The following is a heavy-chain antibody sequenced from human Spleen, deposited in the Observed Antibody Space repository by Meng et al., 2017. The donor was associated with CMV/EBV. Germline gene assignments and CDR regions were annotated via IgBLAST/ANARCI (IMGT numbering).Heavy chain of an antibody. J-gene: IGHJ4*02. D-gene: IGHD2-2*02. CDR3: AKSAKSGDSVVVPAAIRRVKYFDY. CDR2: ISGSGGST. Sequence: GESLKISCAASGFTFSSYAMSWVRQAPVKGLEWVSAISGSGGSTYYADSVKGRFPISRDNSKNTLYLQMNSLRAEDTAVYYCAKSAKSGDSVVVPAAIRRVKYFDYWGQGTLVTVSS. V-gene: IGHV3-23*01. CDR1: GFTFSSYA.